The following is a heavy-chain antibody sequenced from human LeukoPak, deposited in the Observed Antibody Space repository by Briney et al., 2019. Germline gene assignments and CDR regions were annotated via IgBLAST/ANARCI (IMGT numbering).Heavy chain of an antibody. CDR1: SGSMSSYY. V-gene: IGHV4-59*01. J-gene: IGHJ4*02. D-gene: IGHD3-22*01. CDR3: TRGGSGYPLDY. CDR2: IYYTGVT. Sequence: SETLSRTCAVSSGSMSSYYWSWIRQPPGKGLEWIGYIYYTGVTNYSPSLKRRLTISLDTAMKQFSLNLRSVTAADTAMYYCTRGGSGYPLDYWGQGTLVTVSS.